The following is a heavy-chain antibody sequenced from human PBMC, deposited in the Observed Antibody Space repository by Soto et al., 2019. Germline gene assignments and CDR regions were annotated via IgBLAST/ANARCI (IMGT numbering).Heavy chain of an antibody. Sequence: ASVKVSCKASGYTFTGYYMHRVRQAPGQGLEWMGWINPNSGGTNYAQKFQGRVTMTRDTSVSTAYMELSRLRSDDTAVYYCARVTSNSNYYYGMDVWGQGTTVTVSS. CDR1: GYTFTGYY. D-gene: IGHD4-4*01. J-gene: IGHJ6*02. CDR2: INPNSGGT. CDR3: ARVTSNSNYYYGMDV. V-gene: IGHV1-2*02.